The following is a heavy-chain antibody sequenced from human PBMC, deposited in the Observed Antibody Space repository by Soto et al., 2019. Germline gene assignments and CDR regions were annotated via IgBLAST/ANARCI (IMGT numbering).Heavy chain of an antibody. Sequence: GESLKISCAASGFTFSSYSMNWVRQAPGKGLEWVSSISSSSSYIYYADSVKGRFTISRDNAKNSLYLQMNSLRAEDTAVYYCARSNKSAMVTSGMDVWGQGTTVTVSS. D-gene: IGHD5-18*01. CDR3: ARSNKSAMVTSGMDV. J-gene: IGHJ6*02. V-gene: IGHV3-21*01. CDR2: ISSSSSYI. CDR1: GFTFSSYS.